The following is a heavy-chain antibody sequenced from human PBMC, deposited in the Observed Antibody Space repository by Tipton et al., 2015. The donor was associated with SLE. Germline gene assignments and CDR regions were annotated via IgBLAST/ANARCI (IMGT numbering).Heavy chain of an antibody. CDR2: INHSGST. V-gene: IGHV4-34*01. CDR3: AREFPHDDYIWGSFDY. D-gene: IGHD3-16*01. CDR1: GGSFSGYY. J-gene: IGHJ4*02. Sequence: GLVKPSETLSLTCAVYGGSFSGYYWSWIRQPPGKGLEWIGEINHSGSTNYNPSLKSRVTISVDTSKNQFSLKLSSVTAADTAVYYCAREFPHDDYIWGSFDYWGQGTLVTVSS.